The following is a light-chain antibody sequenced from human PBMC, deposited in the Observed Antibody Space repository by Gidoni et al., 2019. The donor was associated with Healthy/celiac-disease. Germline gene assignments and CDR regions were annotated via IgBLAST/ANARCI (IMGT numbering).Light chain of an antibody. CDR2: DAS. CDR1: QSVSSY. J-gene: IGKJ3*01. V-gene: IGKV3-11*01. Sequence: QSPATLSLSPGERATLACRASQSVSSYLAWYQQKPGQAPRLRIYDASHRAAGIPARFSGSGSGTYLALTISSVEPEDVAVYYCQQRSNWRETFGPGTKVDIK. CDR3: QQRSNWRET.